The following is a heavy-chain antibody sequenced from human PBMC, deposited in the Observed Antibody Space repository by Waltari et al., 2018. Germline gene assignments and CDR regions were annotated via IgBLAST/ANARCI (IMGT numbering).Heavy chain of an antibody. D-gene: IGHD1-1*01. CDR2: IIPFHGSS. V-gene: IGHV1-69*02. CDR3: ARSGEMKGTVDY. J-gene: IGHJ4*02. Sequence: HVQLEQSGAEVKKPGSSVTVSCKASGGTFRTYTVTWLRQAPVQGLEWMGSIIPFHGSSKSEQRLQARLTITVDQSTNTGYMELNNLRPEDTGVYYCARSGEMKGTVDYWGQGTLVTVSS. CDR1: GGTFRTYT.